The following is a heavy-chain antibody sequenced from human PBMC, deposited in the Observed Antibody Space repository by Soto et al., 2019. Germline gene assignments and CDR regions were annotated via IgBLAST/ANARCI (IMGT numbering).Heavy chain of an antibody. J-gene: IGHJ5*02. CDR1: GGTFSSYT. D-gene: IGHD6-6*01. CDR3: ASGRVDHSSSEVPRAWFDP. V-gene: IGHV1-69*02. Sequence: ASVKVSCKASGGTFSSYTISWVRQAPGQGLEWMGRIIPILGIANYAQKFQGRVTITADKSTSTAYMELSSLRSEDTAVYYCASGRVDHSSSEVPRAWFDPWGQGTLVTVSS. CDR2: IIPILGIA.